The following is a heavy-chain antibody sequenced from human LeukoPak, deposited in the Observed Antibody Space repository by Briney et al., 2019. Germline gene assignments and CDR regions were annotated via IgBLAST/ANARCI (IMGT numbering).Heavy chain of an antibody. CDR3: ARHRSSWLIDY. Sequence: GGSLRLSCAASGFTFNSYALSWVRQAPWERLQWVSGISDSGGNTYYADSVRGRFTISRDNSKNTLYLQMNSLRAEDTAVYYCARHRSSWLIDYWGQGTLVTVSS. CDR1: GFTFNSYA. V-gene: IGHV3-23*01. J-gene: IGHJ4*02. D-gene: IGHD6-6*01. CDR2: ISDSGGNT.